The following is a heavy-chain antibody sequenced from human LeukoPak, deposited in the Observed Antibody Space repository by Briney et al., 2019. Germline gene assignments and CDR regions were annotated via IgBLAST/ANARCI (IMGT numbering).Heavy chain of an antibody. CDR3: VIGYQLLDAFDI. CDR2: MNPNSGNT. CDR1: GYTFTSFD. Sequence: ASVKVSCKASGYTFTSFDINWVRQAPGQGLEWMGWMNPNSGNTGYAQRFQGRVTMTRCTFITTAYMELSSLRSEDTAVYYCVIGYQLLDAFDIWGQGTMVTVSS. J-gene: IGHJ3*02. V-gene: IGHV1-8*01. D-gene: IGHD2-2*01.